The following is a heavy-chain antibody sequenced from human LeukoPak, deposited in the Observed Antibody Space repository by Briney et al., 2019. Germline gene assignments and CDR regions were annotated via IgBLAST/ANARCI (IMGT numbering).Heavy chain of an antibody. Sequence: ASVKVSCKASGGTFSSYAISWVRQAPGQGLEWMGMIIPIFGIANYAQKFQGRVTITADKSTSTAYMELSSLRSEDTAVYYCARDIVVVPAAMGIGTWFDPWGQGTLVTVSS. CDR1: GGTFSSYA. V-gene: IGHV1-69*04. D-gene: IGHD2-2*01. J-gene: IGHJ5*02. CDR3: ARDIVVVPAAMGIGTWFDP. CDR2: IIPIFGIA.